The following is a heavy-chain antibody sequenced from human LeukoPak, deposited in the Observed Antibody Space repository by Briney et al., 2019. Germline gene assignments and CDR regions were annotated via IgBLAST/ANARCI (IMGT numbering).Heavy chain of an antibody. Sequence: GGSLRLSCAASGFTFSSYAVSWVRQAPGKGLEWVSTISDRARNTHYADSVNGRFTISRDDFLNMVYLQMDRQTVEDTAVYYCTTRLQHHFDYWGQGTQVTVSS. V-gene: IGHV3-23*01. CDR1: GFTFSSYA. D-gene: IGHD4-11*01. J-gene: IGHJ4*02. CDR3: TTRLQHHFDY. CDR2: ISDRARNT.